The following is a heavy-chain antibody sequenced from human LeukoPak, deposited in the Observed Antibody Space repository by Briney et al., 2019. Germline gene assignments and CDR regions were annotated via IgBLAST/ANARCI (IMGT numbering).Heavy chain of an antibody. Sequence: ASVKVSFKASGGTFISYAISWVRQAPGQGLEGMGGIIPSFGTANYAQKFQGRVTITTDESTSTAYMELSSLRSEDTAVYYCASGWVVRGVTLYYFDYWGQGTLVTVSS. CDR1: GGTFISYA. J-gene: IGHJ4*02. D-gene: IGHD3-10*01. CDR2: IIPSFGTA. CDR3: ASGWVVRGVTLYYFDY. V-gene: IGHV1-69*05.